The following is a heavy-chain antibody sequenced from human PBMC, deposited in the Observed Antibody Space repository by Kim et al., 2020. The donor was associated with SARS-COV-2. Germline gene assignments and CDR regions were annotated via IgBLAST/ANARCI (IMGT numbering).Heavy chain of an antibody. CDR2: IIPIFGTS. V-gene: IGHV1-69*13. D-gene: IGHD6-13*01. CDR3: AAVGDTLAASGTDFDY. J-gene: IGHJ4*02. CDR1: RGTFRSYT. Sequence: SVKVSCKASRGTFRSYTISWVRQAPGQGLEWMGGIIPIFGTSNYAQKFQGRLTITADESTRSAYMELSSLRSEDTAVYYCAAVGDTLAASGTDFDYWGLGTLVTVSS.